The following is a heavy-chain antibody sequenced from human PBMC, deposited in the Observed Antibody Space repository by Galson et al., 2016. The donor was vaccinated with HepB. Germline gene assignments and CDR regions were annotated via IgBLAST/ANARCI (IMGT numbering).Heavy chain of an antibody. V-gene: IGHV1-69*06. CDR2: IIPFFGTT. CDR1: GGSFSSFG. CDR3: ARPAARGIFFHF. J-gene: IGHJ4*02. D-gene: IGHD3-10*01. Sequence: SVKVSCKASGGSFSSFGTSWVRQAPGQGPEWMGEIIPFFGTTNYAPKFQGRVTISADISTSTVYMEMSSLTPDDTAMYYCARPAARGIFFHFWGQGTVVTVSS.